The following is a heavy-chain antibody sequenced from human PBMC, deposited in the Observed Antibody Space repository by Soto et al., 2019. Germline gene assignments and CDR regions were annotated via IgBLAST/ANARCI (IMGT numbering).Heavy chain of an antibody. CDR1: GFTFSTYA. J-gene: IGHJ5*02. V-gene: IGHV3-23*01. CDR2: ISDAAGSA. CDR3: ARAGSRLNWFDP. Sequence: PVGSLRLSCAASGFTFSTYAMSWVRQVPGKGLEWVSTISDAAGSAYYVDSVKGRFSVSKDNSKNMLYLQMNSLRVEDTAVYYCARAGSRLNWFDPWGQGTLVTVSS.